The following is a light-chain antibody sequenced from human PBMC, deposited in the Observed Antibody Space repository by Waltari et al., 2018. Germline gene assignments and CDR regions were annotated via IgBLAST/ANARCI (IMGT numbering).Light chain of an antibody. Sequence: DIQFTQSPSSLSASVGDRVTITCRVSQGIRHSLNWYRHKPRKVPKLLIYSASDLQSGVPSRFSGSGSGADFTLTISSLQPEDVATYYGQRTYNAPPLTFGGGTKVEIK. J-gene: IGKJ4*01. CDR2: SAS. CDR3: QRTYNAPPLT. CDR1: QGIRHS. V-gene: IGKV1-27*01.